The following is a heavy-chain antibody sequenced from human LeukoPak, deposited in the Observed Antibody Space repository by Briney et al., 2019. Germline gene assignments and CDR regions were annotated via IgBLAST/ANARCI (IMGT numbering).Heavy chain of an antibody. CDR2: INHSGST. CDR3: ARGRDYDFWSGYYYGMDV. D-gene: IGHD3-3*01. J-gene: IGHJ6*02. V-gene: IGHV4-34*01. CDR1: GGSFSGYY. Sequence: SETLSLTCAVYGGSFSGYYWSWIRQPPGKGLEWIGEINHSGSTNYNPSLKSRVTISVDTSKNQFSLKLSSVTAADTAVYYCARGRDYDFWSGYYYGMDVWGQGTTVTVSS.